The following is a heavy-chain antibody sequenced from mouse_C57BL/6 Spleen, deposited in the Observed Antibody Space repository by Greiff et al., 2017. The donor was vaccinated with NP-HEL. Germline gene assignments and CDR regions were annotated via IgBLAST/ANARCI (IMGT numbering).Heavy chain of an antibody. CDR1: GYTFTSYW. Sequence: QVQLKQPGAELVRPGTSVKLSCKASGYTFTSYWMHWVKQRPGQGLEWIGVIDPSDSYTNYNQKFKGKATLTVDTSSSTAYMQLSSLTSEDSAVYYCARSRKNLYYGNSVDYWGQGTTLTVSS. D-gene: IGHD2-1*01. CDR3: ARSRKNLYYGNSVDY. CDR2: IDPSDSYT. J-gene: IGHJ2*01. V-gene: IGHV1-59*01.